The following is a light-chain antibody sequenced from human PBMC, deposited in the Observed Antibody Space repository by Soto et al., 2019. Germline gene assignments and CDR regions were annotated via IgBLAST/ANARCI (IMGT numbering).Light chain of an antibody. Sequence: DIQITQSPSSLSASVGDRITITCRASQDISNYLAWYQQKPGKVPKLLIYSASTLQSGVPSRFSGSGSGTDFTLTISSLQPEDVATYFCQKYNSALTFGQGTRLEI. J-gene: IGKJ5*01. CDR3: QKYNSALT. CDR1: QDISNY. V-gene: IGKV1-27*01. CDR2: SAS.